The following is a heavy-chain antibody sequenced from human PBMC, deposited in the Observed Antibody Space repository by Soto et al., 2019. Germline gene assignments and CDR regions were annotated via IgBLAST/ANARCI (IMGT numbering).Heavy chain of an antibody. V-gene: IGHV1-2*02. CDR2: INPNSGGI. CDR1: GYTFTGYY. J-gene: IGHJ4*02. CDR3: AGEIRYYYDSSGYYYGSY. Sequence: ASVKVSCKASGYTFTGYYMHWVRQAPGQGLEWMGWINPNSGGINYAQKFQGRVTMTRDTSISTAYMELSRLRSDDTAVYYCAGEIRYYYDSSGYYYGSYWGQGTMVTV. D-gene: IGHD3-22*01.